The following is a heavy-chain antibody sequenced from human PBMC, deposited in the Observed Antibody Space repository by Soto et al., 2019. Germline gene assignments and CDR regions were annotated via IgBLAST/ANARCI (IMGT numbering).Heavy chain of an antibody. CDR1: GFTFSSYG. V-gene: IGHV3-30*18. CDR2: ISYDGSNK. Sequence: QVQLVESGGGVVQPGRSLRLSCAASGFTFSSYGMHWVRQAPGKGLEWVAVISYDGSNKYYADSVKGRFTISRDNSKNTLYLQMTSLRAEDTAVYYCAKTRLERRGVFDYWGQGTLVTVSS. J-gene: IGHJ4*02. D-gene: IGHD1-1*01. CDR3: AKTRLERRGVFDY.